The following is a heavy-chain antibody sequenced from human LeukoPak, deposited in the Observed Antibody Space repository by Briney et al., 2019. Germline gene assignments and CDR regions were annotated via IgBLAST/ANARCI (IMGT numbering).Heavy chain of an antibody. V-gene: IGHV3-7*03. CDR2: INHNGNVN. D-gene: IGHD3-16*01. J-gene: IGHJ6*02. Sequence: GGSLRLSCAASGFTFSSYWMNWARQAPGKGLEWVASINHNGNVNYYVDSVKGRFTISRDNAKNSLYLQMSNLRAEDTAVYFCARGGGLDVWGQGAAVTVSS. CDR1: GFTFSSYW. CDR3: ARGGGLDV.